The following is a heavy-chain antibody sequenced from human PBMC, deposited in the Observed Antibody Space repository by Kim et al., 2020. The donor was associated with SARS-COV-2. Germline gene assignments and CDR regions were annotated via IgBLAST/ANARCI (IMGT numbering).Heavy chain of an antibody. V-gene: IGHV1-46*01. D-gene: IGHD3-10*01. CDR3: ARGDGITMVRGVMNWYFDL. Sequence: ASVKVSCKPSGYTFTSYYMHWVRQAPGQGLEWMGIINPSGGSTSYAQKFQGRVTMTRDTSTSTVYMELSSLRSEDTAVYYCARGDGITMVRGVMNWYFDLWGRGTLVTVSS. CDR2: INPSGGST. J-gene: IGHJ2*01. CDR1: GYTFTSYY.